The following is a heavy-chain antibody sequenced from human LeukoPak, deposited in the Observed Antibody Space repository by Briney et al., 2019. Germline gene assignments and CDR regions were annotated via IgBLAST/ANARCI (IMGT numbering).Heavy chain of an antibody. D-gene: IGHD3-10*01. CDR3: AGHSGPLTWLDS. J-gene: IGHJ4*02. CDR1: GGPFSGYY. V-gene: IGHV4-34*01. Sequence: PSETLSLTCAVYGGPFSGYYWSWIRRPPGKGLEWIGEINHSGSTNYNPSLKSRVTISVDTSKNQFSLKLSSVTAADAAVYYCAGHSGPLTWLDSWGQGTLVTVSS. CDR2: INHSGST.